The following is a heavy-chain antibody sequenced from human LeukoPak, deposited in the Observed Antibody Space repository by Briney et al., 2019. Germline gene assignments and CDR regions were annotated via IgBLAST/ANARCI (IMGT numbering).Heavy chain of an antibody. J-gene: IGHJ4*02. CDR1: GFTLSTYS. CDR3: AKDRTHRRYYDSTGYYNQYDY. Sequence: GGSLRLSCAASGFTLSTYSVNWVRQAPGKGLEWVSHIGISSSGGYYADSVKGRFTVSRDNAKDSLYLQMNSLRAEDTAIYYCAKDRTHRRYYDSTGYYNQYDYWGQGALVTVSS. CDR2: IGISSSGG. D-gene: IGHD3-22*01. V-gene: IGHV3-48*04.